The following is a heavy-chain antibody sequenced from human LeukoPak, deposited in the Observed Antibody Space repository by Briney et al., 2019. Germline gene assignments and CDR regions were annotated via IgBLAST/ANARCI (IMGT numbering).Heavy chain of an antibody. CDR2: ISGSGGST. CDR1: GFTFSSYA. V-gene: IGHV3-23*01. J-gene: IGHJ4*02. CDR3: AKDKVSTYYYDSSGYYYFDY. D-gene: IGHD3-22*01. Sequence: GGSLRLSCAASGFTFSSYAMRWVRQAPGKGLEWVSAISGSGGSTYYADSVKGRFTISRDNSKNTLYLQMNSLRAEDTAVYYCAKDKVSTYYYDSSGYYYFDYWGQGTLVTVSS.